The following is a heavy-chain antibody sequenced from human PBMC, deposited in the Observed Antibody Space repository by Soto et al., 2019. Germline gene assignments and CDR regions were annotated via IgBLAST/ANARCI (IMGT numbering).Heavy chain of an antibody. Sequence: QVQLVESGGGVVQPGRSLRLSCAASGFTFSSYGMHWVRQAPGKRLEWVAAISYDGSNKYYADSVKGRFTISRDNSKNTLYLQMNSLRAEDTAVYYCAKTPLLRVLEWLDTWGQGTLVTVSS. CDR1: GFTFSSYG. CDR2: ISYDGSNK. D-gene: IGHD3-3*01. CDR3: AKTPLLRVLEWLDT. J-gene: IGHJ5*02. V-gene: IGHV3-30*18.